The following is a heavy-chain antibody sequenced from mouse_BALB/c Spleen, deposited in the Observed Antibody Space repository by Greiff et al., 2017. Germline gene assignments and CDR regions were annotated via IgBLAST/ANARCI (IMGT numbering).Heavy chain of an antibody. J-gene: IGHJ3*01. CDR1: GYAFTNYL. CDR2: INPGSGGT. V-gene: IGHV1-54*03. D-gene: IGHD1-1*02. Sequence: VQLQESGAELVRPGTSVKVSCKASGYAFTNYLIEWVKQRPGQGLEWIGVINPGSGGTNYNEKFKGKATLTADKSSSTAYMQLSSLTSDDSAVYFCAGDGGFAYWGQGTLVTVSA. CDR3: AGDGGFAY.